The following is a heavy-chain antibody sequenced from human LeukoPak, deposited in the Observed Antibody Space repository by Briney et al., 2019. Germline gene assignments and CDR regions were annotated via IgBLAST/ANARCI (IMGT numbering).Heavy chain of an antibody. CDR1: GFTFSSYA. CDR2: ISYDGSNK. V-gene: IGHV3-30-3*01. Sequence: GGSLRLSCAASGFTFSSYAMHWVRQAPGKGLEWVAVISYDGSNKYYADSVKGRFTISRDNSKNTLYLQMNSLRAEDTAVYYCAKGAATKDIVVVGWFDPWGQGTLVTVSS. J-gene: IGHJ5*02. CDR3: AKGAATKDIVVVGWFDP. D-gene: IGHD2-2*01.